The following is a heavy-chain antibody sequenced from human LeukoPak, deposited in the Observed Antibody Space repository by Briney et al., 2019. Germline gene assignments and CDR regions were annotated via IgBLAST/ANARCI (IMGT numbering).Heavy chain of an antibody. J-gene: IGHJ4*02. D-gene: IGHD2-2*01. V-gene: IGHV4-39*01. CDR1: GGSISSSSYY. Sequence: SETLSLTCTVSGGSISSSSYYWGWIRQPPGKGLEWIGSIYYSGSTYYNPSLKSRVTISVDTSKNQLSLKLSSVTAADTAVYYCASYCSSTSCPLEYWGQGTLVTVSS. CDR3: ASYCSSTSCPLEY. CDR2: IYYSGST.